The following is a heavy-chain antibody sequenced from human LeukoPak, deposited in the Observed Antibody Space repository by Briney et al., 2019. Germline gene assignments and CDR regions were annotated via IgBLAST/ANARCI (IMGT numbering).Heavy chain of an antibody. CDR1: GDSISSYY. V-gene: IGHV4-4*07. Sequence: SETLSLTCTVSGDSISSYYWSWIRQPAGKGLEWIGRIYTSGSTNYNPSLKSRVTMSVDTSKNQFSLKLSSVTAADTAVYYCARDGKDYYGSGSYYLDYYYYMDVWGKGTTVTVSS. CDR3: ARDGKDYYGSGSYYLDYYYYMDV. CDR2: IYTSGST. J-gene: IGHJ6*03. D-gene: IGHD3-10*01.